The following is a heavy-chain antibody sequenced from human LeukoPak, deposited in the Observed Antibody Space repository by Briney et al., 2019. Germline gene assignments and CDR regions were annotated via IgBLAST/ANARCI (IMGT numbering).Heavy chain of an antibody. CDR2: ISGSSPNT. Sequence: RGSMTLSCAASGFTFSDYYMSWIRQAPGKGLEWVSYISGSSPNTKYADSVKGRFTISRDNAKNSLYLQMNSLRAEDTAVYYCARDSAHIVVVPVVIPPGLDNWFDPWGQGTLV. CDR1: GFTFSDYY. D-gene: IGHD2-2*01. J-gene: IGHJ5*02. V-gene: IGHV3-11*05. CDR3: ARDSAHIVVVPVVIPPGLDNWFDP.